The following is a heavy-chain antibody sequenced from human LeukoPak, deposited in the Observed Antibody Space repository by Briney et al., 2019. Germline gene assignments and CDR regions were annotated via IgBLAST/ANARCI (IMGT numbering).Heavy chain of an antibody. CDR3: ARLRHDNSGPFDY. CDR1: GYTFASYY. CDR2: INPSGGRT. J-gene: IGHJ4*02. Sequence: GASVKVSCKASGYTFASYYIHWVRQAPGQGLEWMGAINPSGGRTTYAQKFQGRVTITRDTSTSTVYMELSSLRSEDAAVYYCARLRHDNSGPFDYWGQGTLVTVSS. V-gene: IGHV1-46*01. D-gene: IGHD3-22*01.